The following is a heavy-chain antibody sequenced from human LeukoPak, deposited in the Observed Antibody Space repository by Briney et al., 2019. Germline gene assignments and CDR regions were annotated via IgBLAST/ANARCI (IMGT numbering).Heavy chain of an antibody. CDR2: IKGKTDGGAA. CDR3: ITEHN. J-gene: IGHJ4*01. V-gene: IGHV3-15*01. CDR1: GFTFSNAW. Sequence: WGSLSLSCTASGFTFSNAWMSWVRQAPGKGLEWVGRIKGKTDGGAADYAAPVKGRFTISTDDSRDTLYLQMSSLKTEDTGVYYCITEHNWGHGTLVTVSS.